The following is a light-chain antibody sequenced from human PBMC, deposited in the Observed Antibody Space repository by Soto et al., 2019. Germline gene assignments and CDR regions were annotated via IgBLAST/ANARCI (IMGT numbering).Light chain of an antibody. J-gene: IGKJ3*01. V-gene: IGKV3-15*01. CDR3: XXXXXXFPFT. Sequence: EVVMTQSPATLSVSPGERATLSCRASQSVGTKLGWYQQRPGQAPRLLIYGASTRATGVPARFSGSGSGTEFTLTISSLQSXXXXXXXXXXXXXXFPFTFGQGT. CDR1: QSVGTK. CDR2: GAS.